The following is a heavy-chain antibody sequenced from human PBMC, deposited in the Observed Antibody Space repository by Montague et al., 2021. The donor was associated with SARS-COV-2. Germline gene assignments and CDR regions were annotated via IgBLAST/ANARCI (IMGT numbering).Heavy chain of an antibody. D-gene: IGHD3-22*01. Sequence: SETLSITCTASGDSITSYHWSWIRQPPGKGLEWIGSIYYSGSTSYNPSLKSRVTILVDTSKNQFSLKLTSLTAADTAVYYCARDSSGGYDWFDPWGQGTLVTVSS. CDR1: GDSITSYH. J-gene: IGHJ5*02. CDR3: ARDSSGGYDWFDP. CDR2: IYYSGST. V-gene: IGHV4-59*01.